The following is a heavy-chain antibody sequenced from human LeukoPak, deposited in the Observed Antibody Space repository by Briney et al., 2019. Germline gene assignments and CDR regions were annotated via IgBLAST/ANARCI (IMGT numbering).Heavy chain of an antibody. CDR1: GGSISSYY. D-gene: IGHD4-17*01. CDR3: ARAGYGDYFDY. Sequence: SETLSLTCTVSGGSISSYYWSWIRQPPGKGLEWIGYIYYSGSTNYNPSLKSRVTISVDTSKNQFSLKLSSVTAADTAVYYCARAGYGDYFDYWGQGTLVTVSS. V-gene: IGHV4-59*01. J-gene: IGHJ4*02. CDR2: IYYSGST.